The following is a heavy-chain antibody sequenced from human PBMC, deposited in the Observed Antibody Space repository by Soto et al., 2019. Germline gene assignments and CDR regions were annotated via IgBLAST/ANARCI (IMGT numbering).Heavy chain of an antibody. CDR2: IYYSGST. CDR3: ARGGRRSPGMDV. J-gene: IGHJ6*02. Sequence: QVQLQESGPGLVKPSQTLSLTCTVSGGSISSGGYYWSWIRQHPGKGLEWIGYIYYSGSTYYNPSLKSRVTIPGDTSTNQFSRKLSSVTAAYTAVYYCARGGRRSPGMDVWGQGTTVTVSS. CDR1: GGSISSGGYY. V-gene: IGHV4-31*03.